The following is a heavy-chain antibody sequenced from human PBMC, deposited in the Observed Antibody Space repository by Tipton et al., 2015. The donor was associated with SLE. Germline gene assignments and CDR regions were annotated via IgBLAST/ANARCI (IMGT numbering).Heavy chain of an antibody. J-gene: IGHJ4*02. CDR1: GASLGSGSYY. D-gene: IGHD4/OR15-4a*01. CDR2: VHSSGST. CDR3: ARDLTYAWCYY. Sequence: TLSLTCTVSGASLGSGSYYWSWIRQSAGKGLEWIGHVHSSGSTNYNPSLKSRVSISTDTSKNQFSLTLTSVTAADTAMYYCARDLTYAWCYYWGQGTLVTVSS. V-gene: IGHV4-61*09.